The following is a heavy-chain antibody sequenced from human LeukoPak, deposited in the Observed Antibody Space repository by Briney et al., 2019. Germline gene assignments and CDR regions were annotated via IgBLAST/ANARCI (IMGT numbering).Heavy chain of an antibody. J-gene: IGHJ4*02. D-gene: IGHD3-10*01. CDR1: GGTFSSYA. CDR3: ARDQGITMVRGVMSDY. V-gene: IGHV1-69*13. Sequence: GASVKVSCKASGGTFSSYAISWVRQAPGQGLEWMGGIIPIFGTANYAQKFQGRVTITADESTSTAYMELSSLRSEDTAVYYCARDQGITMVRGVMSDYWGQGTLVTVSS. CDR2: IIPIFGTA.